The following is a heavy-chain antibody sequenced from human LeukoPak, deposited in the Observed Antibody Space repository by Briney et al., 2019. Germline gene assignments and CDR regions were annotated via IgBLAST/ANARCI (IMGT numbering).Heavy chain of an antibody. J-gene: IGHJ6*03. CDR3: ARVGDSTAYYYGSSYYYYMDV. Sequence: SATLSLTCAVSGYSISRGYYWGWIRQPPGKGLEWIGSIYHSGTTYYNPSLKSRVTISVDMSKSQFSLKLTSVTAADTAVYYCARVGDSTAYYYGSSYYYYMDVWGKGTTVTVSS. CDR2: IYHSGTT. V-gene: IGHV4-38-2*01. D-gene: IGHD3-22*01. CDR1: GYSISRGYY.